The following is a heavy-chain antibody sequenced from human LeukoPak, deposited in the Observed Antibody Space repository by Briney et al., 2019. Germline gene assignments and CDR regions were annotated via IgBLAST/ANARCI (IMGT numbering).Heavy chain of an antibody. V-gene: IGHV3-23*01. J-gene: IGHJ4*02. CDR3: AKDANYLRSSGYLIPIDF. D-gene: IGHD3-22*01. CDR2: VSGNGLGT. Sequence: GGSLSDSCAASGFTFSRNAMNWVRQAPGKGLEWVAAVSGNGLGTHYADSVKGRFNISRDNSRNTLYLQMNSLRIEDTAFYYCAKDANYLRSSGYLIPIDFWGQGTLVTVSS. CDR1: GFTFSRNA.